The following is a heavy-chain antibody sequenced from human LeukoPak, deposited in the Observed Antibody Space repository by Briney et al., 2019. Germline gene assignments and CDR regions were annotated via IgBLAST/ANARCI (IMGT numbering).Heavy chain of an antibody. CDR3: ARGPTAQWLVPHDAFDI. D-gene: IGHD6-19*01. Sequence: PSETLSLTCTVSSGSISSGGYYWSWIRQHPGKGLEWIGCIYYSGSTYYNPSLKSRVTISVDTSKNQFSLKLSSVAAADTAVYYCARGPTAQWLVPHDAFDIWGQGTMVTVSS. CDR1: SGSISSGGYY. V-gene: IGHV4-31*03. J-gene: IGHJ3*02. CDR2: IYYSGST.